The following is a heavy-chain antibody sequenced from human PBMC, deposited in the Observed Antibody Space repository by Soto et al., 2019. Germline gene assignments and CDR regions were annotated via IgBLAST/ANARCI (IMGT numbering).Heavy chain of an antibody. Sequence: SETLCVTCTVSGGKIRSGDYYWSRKKKPPGKGLEWIGYIYYSGSTYYNPSLKSRVTISVDTSKNQFSLKLSSVTAADTAVYYCASSGYCTTGVCYTLFAPWRQGTLVTVSS. J-gene: IGHJ5*02. CDR2: IYYSGST. V-gene: IGHV4-30-4*01. CDR3: ASSGYCTTGVCYTLFAP. CDR1: GGKIRSGDYY. D-gene: IGHD2-8*01.